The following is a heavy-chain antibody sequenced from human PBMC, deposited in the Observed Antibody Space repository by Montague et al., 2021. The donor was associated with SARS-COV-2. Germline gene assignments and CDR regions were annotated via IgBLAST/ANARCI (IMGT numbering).Heavy chain of an antibody. D-gene: IGHD4-23*01. Sequence: SETLSLTCTVSGGSVSSRSYYWGWIRQPPGKGLEWIGSIYYSGSAHSNPSLKSRVTISVDTSKNQFSLKLSSVTAADTAVYYCARRGDYGGPGFDYWGQGTLVSVSS. CDR2: IYYSGSA. CDR1: GGSVSSRSYY. V-gene: IGHV4-39*01. J-gene: IGHJ4*02. CDR3: ARRGDYGGPGFDY.